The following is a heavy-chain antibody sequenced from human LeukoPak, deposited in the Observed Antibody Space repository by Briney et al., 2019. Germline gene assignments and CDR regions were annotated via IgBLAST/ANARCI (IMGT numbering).Heavy chain of an antibody. CDR3: ARHLWAFDY. CDR1: GGSISSYY. J-gene: IGHJ4*02. V-gene: IGHV4-59*08. CDR2: IYYSGST. Sequence: PSETLSLTCTVSGGSISSYYWSWIRQPPGKGLEWIGYIYYSGSTNYNPSLKSRVTISVDTSKNQFSLKLSSVTAADTAVYYCARHLWAFDYWGQGTLVTVSS. D-gene: IGHD3-10*01.